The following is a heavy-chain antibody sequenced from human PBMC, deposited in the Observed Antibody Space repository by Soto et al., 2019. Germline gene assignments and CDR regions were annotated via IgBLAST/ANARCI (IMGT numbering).Heavy chain of an antibody. J-gene: IGHJ4*02. V-gene: IGHV4-61*01. CDR3: ARVPYSIGWYYFDY. CDR1: GGSVSNPHYY. Sequence: QVQLQESGPGLVKPSETLSLTCTVSGGSVSNPHYYWSWIRQTPGKGLEWLGYIFYSGTIKYNPSRESRVTVSVDTSKNQFSLKLTSVTAADTAVYYCARVPYSIGWYYFDYWGQGTLVTVSS. D-gene: IGHD6-19*01. CDR2: IFYSGTI.